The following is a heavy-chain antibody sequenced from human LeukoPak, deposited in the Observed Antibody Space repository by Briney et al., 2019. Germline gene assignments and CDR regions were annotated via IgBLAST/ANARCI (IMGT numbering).Heavy chain of an antibody. CDR2: IIPIFGTA. CDR1: GGTFSSYA. V-gene: IGHV1-69*06. Sequence: ASVKVSCKASGGTFSSYAISWVRQAPGQGLEWMGGIIPIFGTANYAQKFQGRVTITADKSTSTAYMELSSLRSEDTAVYYCARGGSTILSGDWFDPWGQGTLVTVSS. J-gene: IGHJ5*02. D-gene: IGHD3-3*01. CDR3: ARGGSTILSGDWFDP.